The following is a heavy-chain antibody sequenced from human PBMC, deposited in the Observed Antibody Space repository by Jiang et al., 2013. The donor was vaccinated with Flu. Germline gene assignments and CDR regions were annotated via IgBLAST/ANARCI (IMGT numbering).Heavy chain of an antibody. V-gene: IGHV3-21*01. J-gene: IGHJ3*02. CDR1: GFTFSTYW. Sequence: GFTFSTYWMTWVRQAPGKGLEWVSSISSSSSYIYYADSVKGRFTISRDNAKNSLYLQMNSLRAEDTAVYYCARVRGARGYIDRPRAFDIWGQGTMVTVSS. D-gene: IGHD5-18*01. CDR3: ARVRGARGYIDRPRAFDI. CDR2: ISSSSSYI.